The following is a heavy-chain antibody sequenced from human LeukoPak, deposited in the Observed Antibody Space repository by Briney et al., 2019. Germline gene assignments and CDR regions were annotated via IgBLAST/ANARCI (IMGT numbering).Heavy chain of an antibody. V-gene: IGHV3-23*01. J-gene: IGHJ4*02. CDR3: TKWSGFGND. D-gene: IGHD3-10*01. CDR1: GFTFSTYS. CDR2: ISDSGDST. Sequence: RGSLRLSCAASGFTFSTYSMTWVRQTPGKGLEWVSGISDSGDSTYYADSVKGRFTIARDNSRNTLYLEMNSLRAEDTAVYYCTKWSGFGNDWGQGTLVTVSS.